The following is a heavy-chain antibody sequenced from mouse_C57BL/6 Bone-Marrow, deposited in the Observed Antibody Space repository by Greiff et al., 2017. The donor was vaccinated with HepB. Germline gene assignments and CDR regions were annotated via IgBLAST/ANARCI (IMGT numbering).Heavy chain of an antibody. D-gene: IGHD2-4*01. CDR1: GYSITSDY. V-gene: IGHV3-8*01. J-gene: IGHJ1*03. CDR3: ARYTRDYDEGRLYWYFDV. Sequence: EVKLQESGPGLAKPSQTLSLTCSVTGYSITSDYWNWIRKFPGNKLEYMGYISYSGSTYYNPSLKSRISITRDTSKNQYYLQLNSVTTEDTATYYCARYTRDYDEGRLYWYFDVWGTGTTVTVSS. CDR2: ISYSGST.